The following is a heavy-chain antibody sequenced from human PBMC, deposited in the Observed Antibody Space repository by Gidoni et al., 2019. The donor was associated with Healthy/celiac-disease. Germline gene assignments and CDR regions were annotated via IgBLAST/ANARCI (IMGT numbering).Heavy chain of an antibody. V-gene: IGHV1-46*01. J-gene: IGHJ3*02. Sequence: QVQLVQSGAEVKKPGASVKVSCKASGYTFTSYYMHWVRQAPGQGLEWMGISNPSGGSTSYAQKFQGRVTMTRDTSTSTVYMELSSLRSEDTAVYYCTVEMATIREGDAFDIWGQGTMVTVSS. CDR3: TVEMATIREGDAFDI. D-gene: IGHD5-12*01. CDR2: SNPSGGST. CDR1: GYTFTSYY.